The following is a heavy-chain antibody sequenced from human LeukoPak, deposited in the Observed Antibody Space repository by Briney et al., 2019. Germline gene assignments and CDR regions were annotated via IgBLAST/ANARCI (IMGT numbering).Heavy chain of an antibody. D-gene: IGHD5-18*01. CDR1: GFTFSSYW. J-gene: IGHJ4*02. Sequence: RESLRLSCAASGFTFSSYWMSWVRHAQRKGLEWVDNIKQDGSEKYYVESVKGQFTISRDNAKTSLYLQMNSLRAEDTAVYYCARDRQLWFWGQGTLVTVSS. V-gene: IGHV3-7*04. CDR2: IKQDGSEK. CDR3: ARDRQLWF.